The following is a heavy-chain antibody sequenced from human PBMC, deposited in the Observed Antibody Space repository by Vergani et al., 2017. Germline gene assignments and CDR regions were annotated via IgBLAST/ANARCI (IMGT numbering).Heavy chain of an antibody. D-gene: IGHD6-13*01. CDR1: GGTFSSYA. Sequence: QVQLVQSGAEVKKPGSSVKVSCKASGGTFSSYAISWVRQAPGQGLEWMGRIIPILGIANYAQTFQGRVTITADKSTSTAYMELSRLRAEDPAVYYCAREVKRAAAGTGPGDYWGQGTLVTVSS. CDR3: AREVKRAAAGTGPGDY. V-gene: IGHV1-69*04. J-gene: IGHJ4*02. CDR2: IIPILGIA.